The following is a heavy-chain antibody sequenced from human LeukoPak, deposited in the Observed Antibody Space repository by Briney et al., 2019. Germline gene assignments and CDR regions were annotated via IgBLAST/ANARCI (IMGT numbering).Heavy chain of an antibody. CDR1: GYTFTSYG. CDR2: ISAYNGNT. V-gene: IGHV1-18*01. D-gene: IGHD6-13*01. CDR3: ARGSLGSSWQNFDY. J-gene: IGHJ4*02. Sequence: AASVNVSCTASGYTFTSYGISWVRQAPGQGLEWMGWISAYNGNTNYAQKLQGRVTMTTDTSTSTAYMELRSLRSDDTAVYYCARGSLGSSWQNFDYWGQGTLVTVSS.